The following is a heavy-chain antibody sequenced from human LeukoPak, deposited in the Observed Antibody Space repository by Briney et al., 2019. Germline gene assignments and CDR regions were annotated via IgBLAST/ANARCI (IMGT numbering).Heavy chain of an antibody. Sequence: SETLSLTCTVSGDSISSSNSYWGWIRQPPGKGLEWIGSIYYSGNTYYNASLKSRVTISVDTSKNQFSLKLSSVTAADTAVYYCAREDMGVVRGMDVWGKGTTVTISS. D-gene: IGHD2-21*01. CDR1: GDSISSSNSY. V-gene: IGHV4-39*02. CDR3: AREDMGVVRGMDV. CDR2: IYYSGNT. J-gene: IGHJ6*03.